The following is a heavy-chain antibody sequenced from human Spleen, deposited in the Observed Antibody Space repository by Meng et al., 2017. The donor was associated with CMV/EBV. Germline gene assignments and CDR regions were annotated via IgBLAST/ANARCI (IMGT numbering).Heavy chain of an antibody. CDR1: GFTFSSYA. Sequence: GESLKISCAASGFTFSSYAMSWVRQAPGKGLEWVSAISSSGDNTYYADSVKGRFTISRDNSKITVDLQMNSLTAEDTAVYYCAKTRGGSGWYFDHWGQGTLVTVSS. D-gene: IGHD6-19*01. CDR2: ISSSGDNT. J-gene: IGHJ4*02. CDR3: AKTRGGSGWYFDH. V-gene: IGHV3-23*01.